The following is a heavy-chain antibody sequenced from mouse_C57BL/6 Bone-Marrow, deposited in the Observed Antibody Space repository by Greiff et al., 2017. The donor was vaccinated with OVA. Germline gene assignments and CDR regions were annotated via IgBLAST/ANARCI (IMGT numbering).Heavy chain of an antibody. D-gene: IGHD2-4*01. V-gene: IGHV2-5*01. CDR3: ARIYDYDSDWYFDV. CDR1: GFSLTSYG. J-gene: IGHJ1*03. Sequence: QVHVKQSGPGLVQPSQSLSITCTVSGFSLTSYGVHWVRQSPGKGLEWLGVIWRGGSTDYNAAFMSRLSITKDNSKSQVFFKMNSLQADDTAIYYCARIYDYDSDWYFDVWGTGTTVTVSS. CDR2: IWRGGST.